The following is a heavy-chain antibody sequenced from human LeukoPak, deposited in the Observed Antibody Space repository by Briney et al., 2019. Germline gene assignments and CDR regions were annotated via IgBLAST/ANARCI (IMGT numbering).Heavy chain of an antibody. CDR2: IWYDGSKK. D-gene: IGHD1-1*01. CDR3: TRYNGNLGAFDI. Sequence: PGRSLRLSCAASGFIFSSYGMHWVRQAPGKGLEWVAVIWYDGSKKNYVDSVKGRFTISRDDPKNTLYLQMNSLKAEDTAVYHCTRYNGNLGAFDIWGQGTMVTVSS. J-gene: IGHJ3*02. V-gene: IGHV3-33*01. CDR1: GFIFSSYG.